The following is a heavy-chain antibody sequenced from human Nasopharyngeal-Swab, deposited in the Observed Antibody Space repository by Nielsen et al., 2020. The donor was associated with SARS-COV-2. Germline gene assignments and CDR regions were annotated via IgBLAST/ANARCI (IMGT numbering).Heavy chain of an antibody. CDR3: ARHGGWEVTYYFDH. CDR2: IYYSGNT. D-gene: IGHD2-15*01. Sequence: SETLSLTCSVSGELVSSGSFYWSWIRQSPGKGLEWIGSIYYSGNTYYNPSLEGRVTVSVDTSKNQFSLNLRSVTAADTAVYYCARHGGWEVTYYFDHWGQGTWSPSPQ. V-gene: IGHV4-39*01. J-gene: IGHJ4*02. CDR1: GELVSSGSFY.